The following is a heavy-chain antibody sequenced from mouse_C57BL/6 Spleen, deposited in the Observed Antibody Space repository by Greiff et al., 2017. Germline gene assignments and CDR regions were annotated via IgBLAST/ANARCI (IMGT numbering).Heavy chain of an antibody. CDR3: ARSSYDGYYLDY. Sequence: VKLQESGAELARPGASVKLSCKASGYTFTSYGLSWVKQRTGQGLEWIGEIYPRSGNTYYNEQFKGKATLTADKSSSTAYMELRSLTSEDSAVYFCARSSYDGYYLDYWGQGTTLTVSS. J-gene: IGHJ2*01. CDR2: IYPRSGNT. D-gene: IGHD2-3*01. CDR1: GYTFTSYG. V-gene: IGHV1-81*01.